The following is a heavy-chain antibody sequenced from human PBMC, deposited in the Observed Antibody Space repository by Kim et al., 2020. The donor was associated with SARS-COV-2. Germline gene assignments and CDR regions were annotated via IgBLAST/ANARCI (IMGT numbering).Heavy chain of an antibody. Sequence: GGSLRLSCAASGFTFSDYYMSWIRQAPGKGLEWVSYISSSSSYTNYADSVKGRFTISRDNAKNSLYLQMNSLRAEDTAVYYCARVTSSGYSGFQNWYFDLWGRGTLVTVSS. V-gene: IGHV3-11*05. D-gene: IGHD3-22*01. J-gene: IGHJ2*01. CDR1: GFTFSDYY. CDR2: ISSSSSYT. CDR3: ARVTSSGYSGFQNWYFDL.